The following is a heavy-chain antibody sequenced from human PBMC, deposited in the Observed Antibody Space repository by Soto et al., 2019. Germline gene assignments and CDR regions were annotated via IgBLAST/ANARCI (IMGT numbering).Heavy chain of an antibody. Sequence: SETLSLTCTVSGDSISSYSGSWIRQPPGKGLEWIGNIHYNGNTKYSPSLKSRVTMSVDTSKNHFSLKLISVTTADPAVYFCAREGNLGRWIQPLDSWGQGTLVTVSS. J-gene: IGHJ4*02. D-gene: IGHD2-2*03. CDR2: IHYNGNT. CDR1: GDSISSYS. CDR3: AREGNLGRWIQPLDS. V-gene: IGHV4-59*01.